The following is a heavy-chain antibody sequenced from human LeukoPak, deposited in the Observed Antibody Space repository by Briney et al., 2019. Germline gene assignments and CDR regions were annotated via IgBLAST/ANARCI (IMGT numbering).Heavy chain of an antibody. D-gene: IGHD3-22*01. CDR1: GGTFSSYA. V-gene: IGHV1-69*05. Sequence: GASVKVSCKASGGTFSSYAISWVRQAPGQGLEWMGGIIPIFGTANYAQKFQGRVTITTDESTSTAYMELSSLRSEDTALYYCARYRLSDSPINWFDPWGQGTLVTVSS. CDR2: IIPIFGTA. J-gene: IGHJ5*02. CDR3: ARYRLSDSPINWFDP.